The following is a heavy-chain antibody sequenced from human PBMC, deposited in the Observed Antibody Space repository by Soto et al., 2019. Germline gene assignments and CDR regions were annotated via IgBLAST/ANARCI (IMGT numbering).Heavy chain of an antibody. V-gene: IGHV5-51*01. Sequence: GESLKISCKGSGYSFTSYWIGWVRQMPGKGLEWMGIIYPGDSDTRYSPSCQGQVTISADKSISTAYLQWSSLKASDTAMYYCARAGYCSGGSCYSGYYYGMDVWGQGTTVTVSS. CDR2: IYPGDSDT. CDR3: ARAGYCSGGSCYSGYYYGMDV. CDR1: GYSFTSYW. J-gene: IGHJ6*02. D-gene: IGHD2-15*01.